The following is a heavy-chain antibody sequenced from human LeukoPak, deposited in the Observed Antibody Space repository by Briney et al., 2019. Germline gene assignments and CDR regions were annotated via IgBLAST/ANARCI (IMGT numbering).Heavy chain of an antibody. D-gene: IGHD2-15*01. J-gene: IGHJ4*02. V-gene: IGHV3-23*01. CDR1: GFTFSSYA. CDR2: ISGSGGST. CDR3: AKHPNILVVVATGRYFDY. Sequence: GGSLRLSCAASGFTFSSYAMSWVRQAPGKGLEWVSAISGSGGSTYYADSVKGRFTISRDNSKNTLYLQMNSLRAEDTAVYYCAKHPNILVVVATGRYFDYWGQGTLVTVST.